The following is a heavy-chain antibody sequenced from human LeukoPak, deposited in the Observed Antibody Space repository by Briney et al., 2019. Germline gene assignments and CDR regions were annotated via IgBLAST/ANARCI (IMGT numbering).Heavy chain of an antibody. CDR2: ISSSSCTI. D-gene: IGHD3-10*01. V-gene: IGHV3-48*01. Sequence: GVSLRLSCAASGFTFSSYSMNWVRQAPGKGLEWVSYISSSSCTIYYADSVKGRFTSSRDNAKNSLYLQMNSLRAEDTAVYYCARDMVRGVLPYYYYYGMDVWGQGTTVTVSS. CDR1: GFTFSSYS. J-gene: IGHJ6*02. CDR3: ARDMVRGVLPYYYYYGMDV.